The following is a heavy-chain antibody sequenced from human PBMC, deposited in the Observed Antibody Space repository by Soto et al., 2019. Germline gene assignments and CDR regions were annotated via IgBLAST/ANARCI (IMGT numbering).Heavy chain of an antibody. CDR3: TTDPKFYSSGAYYYGMDV. J-gene: IGHJ6*02. V-gene: IGHV3-15*07. Sequence: GGSLRLSCAASGFTFSNAWMNWVRQAPGKGLEWVGRIKSKTDGGTTDYAAPVKGRFTISRDDSKNTLYLQMNSLKTEDTAVYYCTTDPKFYSSGAYYYGMDVWGQGTTVTVSS. CDR2: IKSKTDGGTT. D-gene: IGHD3-22*01. CDR1: GFTFSNAW.